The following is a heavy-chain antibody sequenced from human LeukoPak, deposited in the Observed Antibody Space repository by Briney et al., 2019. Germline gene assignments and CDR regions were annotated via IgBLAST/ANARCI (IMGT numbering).Heavy chain of an antibody. D-gene: IGHD2-2*01. CDR2: IDYSGST. V-gene: IGHV4-39*02. J-gene: IGHJ5*02. CDR3: AREYGYQLLLYPSNWFDP. CDR1: GGSISSSSYY. Sequence: SETLSLTCTVSGGSISSSSYYWGWIRQPPGKGLEWIGSIDYSGSTYSSPSPKSRVTISVDTSKNQFSLKLTSVTAADTAVYYCAREYGYQLLLYPSNWFDPWGQGTLVTVSS.